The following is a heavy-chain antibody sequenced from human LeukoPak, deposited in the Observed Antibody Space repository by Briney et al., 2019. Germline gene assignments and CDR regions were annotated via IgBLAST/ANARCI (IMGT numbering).Heavy chain of an antibody. Sequence: RPGGSLRLSCAASGFTFDDYGMSWVRQAPGKGLEWVSGINWNGGSTGYADSVKGRFTISRDNAKNSVYLQMTSLRAEDTALYYCAKDATAVPGTVYMDVWGKGITVTISS. J-gene: IGHJ6*03. D-gene: IGHD2-2*01. CDR2: INWNGGST. CDR3: AKDATAVPGTVYMDV. V-gene: IGHV3-20*04. CDR1: GFTFDDYG.